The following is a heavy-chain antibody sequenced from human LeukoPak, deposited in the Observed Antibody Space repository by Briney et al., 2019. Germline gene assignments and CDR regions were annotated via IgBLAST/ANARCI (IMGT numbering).Heavy chain of an antibody. CDR2: IRSKANSYAT. J-gene: IGHJ4*02. V-gene: IGHV3-73*01. CDR3: TSRIVVHLDY. CDR1: GFTFSGSA. Sequence: GGSLRLSCAASGFTFSGSAMHWVRQASGKGLEWVGRIRSKANSYATANAASVKGRFTISRDDSKNTAYLQMNSLKTEDTAVYYCTSRIVVHLDYWGQGTLVTVSS. D-gene: IGHD3-22*01.